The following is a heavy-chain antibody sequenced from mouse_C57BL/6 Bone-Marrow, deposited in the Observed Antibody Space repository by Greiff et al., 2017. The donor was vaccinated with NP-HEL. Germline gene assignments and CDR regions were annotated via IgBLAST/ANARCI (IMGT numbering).Heavy chain of an antibody. D-gene: IGHD1-1*02. J-gene: IGHJ2*01. CDR3: ARKGSLYYFDY. CDR1: GYTFTSYW. CDR2: IHPNSGST. V-gene: IGHV1-64*01. Sequence: QVQLQQPGAELVKPGASVKLSCKASGYTFTSYWMHWVKQRPGQGLEWIGMIHPNSGSTNYNEKFKSKATLTVDKSSSTAYMQLSSLTSEDSAVYYCARKGSLYYFDYWGQGTLSQSPQ.